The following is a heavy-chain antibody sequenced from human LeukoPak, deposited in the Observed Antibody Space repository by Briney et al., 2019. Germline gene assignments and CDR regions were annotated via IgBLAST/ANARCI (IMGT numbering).Heavy chain of an antibody. CDR3: AKDISGYYSFDY. D-gene: IGHD3-22*01. CDR2: IWYDGSNK. CDR1: GFTFSSYA. Sequence: GGSLRLSCGASGFTFSSYAMHWVRQAPGKGREGVAVIWYDGSNKYYADSVKGRFTISRDNSKNTLYLQMNSLRAEDTALYYCAKDISGYYSFDYWGQGNLVTVSS. J-gene: IGHJ4*02. V-gene: IGHV3-30*02.